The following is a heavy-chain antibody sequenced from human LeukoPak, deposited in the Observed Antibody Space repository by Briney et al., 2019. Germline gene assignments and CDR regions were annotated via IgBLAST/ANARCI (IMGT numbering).Heavy chain of an antibody. Sequence: SETLSLTCAVYGGSFSGHYWSWIRQPPGKGLEWIGEINHRGSTHYNPSLKSRVTISVDTSKNQFSLKLSSVTAADTAVYYCARHPSAPRYCSGGSCYSRNWFDPWGQGTLVTVSS. CDR3: ARHPSAPRYCSGGSCYSRNWFDP. CDR2: INHRGST. D-gene: IGHD2-15*01. J-gene: IGHJ5*02. CDR1: GGSFSGHY. V-gene: IGHV4-34*01.